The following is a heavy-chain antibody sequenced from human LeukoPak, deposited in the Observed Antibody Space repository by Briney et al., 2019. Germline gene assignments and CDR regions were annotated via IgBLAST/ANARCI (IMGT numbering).Heavy chain of an antibody. V-gene: IGHV3-7*01. CDR3: ARVSTMVRGAVDY. J-gene: IGHJ4*02. CDR2: IKQDGSEK. CDR1: GFTFSSYW. D-gene: IGHD3-10*01. Sequence: GGSLRLSCAASGFTFSSYWMSWVRQAPGKGLEWVANIKQDGSEKYYVDSVKGRFTISRDNAKNSLCLQMNSLRAEDTAVYYCARVSTMVRGAVDYWGQGTLVTVSS.